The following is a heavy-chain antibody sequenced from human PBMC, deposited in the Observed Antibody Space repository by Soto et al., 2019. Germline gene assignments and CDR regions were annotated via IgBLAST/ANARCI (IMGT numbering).Heavy chain of an antibody. J-gene: IGHJ5*02. V-gene: IGHV4-34*01. D-gene: IGHD1-1*01. CDR1: GGSFSGYY. CDR2: INHSGST. CDR3: AREGSHSAYNFAIGIQLWSFDR. Sequence: SETLSLTCAVYGGSFSGYYWSWIRQPPGKGLEWIGEINHSGSTNYNPSLKSRVTISIDMSKNQFSLKLSSVTAADTAVYYCAREGSHSAYNFAIGIQLWSFDRWGQGLPVTVSS.